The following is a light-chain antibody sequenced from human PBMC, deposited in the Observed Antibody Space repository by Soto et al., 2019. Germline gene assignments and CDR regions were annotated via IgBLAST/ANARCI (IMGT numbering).Light chain of an antibody. CDR2: AAS. CDR1: QGIRNA. Sequence: IQMTQSPSSLSASVGDRVTITCRASQGIRNALDWFQRKPGKAPKLLIYAASNLKSGVPSRFRGSGSGTDFTHTISSLQPEDFATYYCQQGYGTPFTVGPGTKVDIK. J-gene: IGKJ3*01. V-gene: IGKV1-39*01. CDR3: QQGYGTPFT.